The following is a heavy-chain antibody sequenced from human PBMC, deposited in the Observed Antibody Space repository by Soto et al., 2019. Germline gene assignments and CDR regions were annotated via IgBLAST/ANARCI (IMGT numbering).Heavy chain of an antibody. Sequence: QVQLVESGGGVVQPGRSLRLSCAASGFTFSSYGMHWVRQAPGKGLEWVAVISYDGSNKYYADSVKGRFTISRDNSKNTLYLQMNSLRAEDTAVYYCAKDRAYITMVRGLRSDGMDVWGQGTTVTVSS. D-gene: IGHD3-10*01. V-gene: IGHV3-30*18. J-gene: IGHJ6*02. CDR2: ISYDGSNK. CDR1: GFTFSSYG. CDR3: AKDRAYITMVRGLRSDGMDV.